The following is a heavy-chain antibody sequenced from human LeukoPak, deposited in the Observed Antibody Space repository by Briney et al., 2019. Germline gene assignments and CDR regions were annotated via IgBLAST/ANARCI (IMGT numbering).Heavy chain of an antibody. Sequence: PGGSLRLSCAASGFTFSDYYMSWIRQAPGKGLEGVSYIRSSSSYTNYADSVKGRFTISRDNAKNSLYLQMNSLRAEDTAVHYCARGLGTEGFDYWGQGTLVTVSS. J-gene: IGHJ4*02. CDR2: IRSSSSYT. D-gene: IGHD1-14*01. CDR3: ARGLGTEGFDY. V-gene: IGHV3-11*05. CDR1: GFTFSDYY.